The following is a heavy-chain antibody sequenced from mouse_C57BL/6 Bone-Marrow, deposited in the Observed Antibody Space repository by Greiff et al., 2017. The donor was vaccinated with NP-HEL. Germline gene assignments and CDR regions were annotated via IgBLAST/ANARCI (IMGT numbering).Heavy chain of an antibody. V-gene: IGHV1-59*01. CDR1: GYTFTSYW. Sequence: VQLQQPGAELVRPGTSVKLSCKASGYTFTSYWMHWVKQRPGQGLEWIGVIDPSDSYTNYNQKFKGKATLTVDTSSSTADMQLSSLTSEDSAVYYCAGYDGYPYFDYWGQGTTLTVSS. CDR3: AGYDGYPYFDY. D-gene: IGHD2-3*01. CDR2: IDPSDSYT. J-gene: IGHJ2*01.